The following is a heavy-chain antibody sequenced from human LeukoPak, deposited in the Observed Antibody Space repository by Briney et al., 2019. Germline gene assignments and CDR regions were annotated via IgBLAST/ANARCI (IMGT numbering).Heavy chain of an antibody. Sequence: GGSLRLSCAASGFXFSDYAITWVRQTPGKGLEWVSVISGGGDSTDYADSMKGRFTISRDNSKNSLYLQMNSLRAEDTAVYYCARDSIGYYDILTGYYSGYFDYWGQGTLVTVSS. CDR2: ISGGGDST. J-gene: IGHJ4*02. CDR1: GFXFSDYA. CDR3: ARDSIGYYDILTGYYSGYFDY. D-gene: IGHD3-9*01. V-gene: IGHV3-23*01.